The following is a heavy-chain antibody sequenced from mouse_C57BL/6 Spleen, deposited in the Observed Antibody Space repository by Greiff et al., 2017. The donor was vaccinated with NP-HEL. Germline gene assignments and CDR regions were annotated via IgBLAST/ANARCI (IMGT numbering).Heavy chain of an antibody. D-gene: IGHD2-10*01. Sequence: VQLQQSGAELVMPGASVKLSCKASGYTFTSYWMHWVKQRPGQGLEWIGEIDPSDSYTNYNQKFKGKSTLTVDKSSSTAYMQLSSLTSEYSAVYYCARSYSYYFDYWGQGTTLTGSS. CDR3: ARSYSYYFDY. V-gene: IGHV1-69*01. J-gene: IGHJ2*01. CDR1: GYTFTSYW. CDR2: IDPSDSYT.